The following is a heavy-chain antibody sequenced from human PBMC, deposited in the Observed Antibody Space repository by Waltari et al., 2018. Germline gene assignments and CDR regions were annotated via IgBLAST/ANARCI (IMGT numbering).Heavy chain of an antibody. CDR3: ARGSGFLIDY. D-gene: IGHD3-22*01. J-gene: IGHJ4*02. Sequence: EVQLVESGGDLVQPGGSLILSCVATGFTFSGYWMTWVRQAPGKGLEWVAIIKEDDSEIDYLDFVKGRFTISRENAKNSVHLQMNSLRVEDTAVYYCARGSGFLIDYWGQGTLVTVSS. CDR2: IKEDDSEI. V-gene: IGHV3-7*03. CDR1: GFTFSGYW.